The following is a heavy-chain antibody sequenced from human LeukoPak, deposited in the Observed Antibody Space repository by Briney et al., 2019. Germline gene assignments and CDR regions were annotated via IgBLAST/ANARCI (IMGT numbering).Heavy chain of an antibody. Sequence: SETLSLTCTVSGGSISSYYWSWIRQPPGKGLEWIGYIYYSGSTNYNPSLKSRVTISVDTSKNQFSLKLSSVTAADAAVYCCARGPRGAAAGTNGFDPWGQGTLVTVSS. V-gene: IGHV4-59*01. CDR1: GGSISSYY. J-gene: IGHJ5*02. CDR3: ARGPRGAAAGTNGFDP. D-gene: IGHD6-13*01. CDR2: IYYSGST.